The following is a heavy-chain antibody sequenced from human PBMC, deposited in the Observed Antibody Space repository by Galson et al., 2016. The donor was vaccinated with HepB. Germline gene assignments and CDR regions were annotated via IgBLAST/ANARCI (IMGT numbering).Heavy chain of an antibody. CDR1: GFSFSSYW. CDR2: INGDGSST. J-gene: IGHJ4*02. D-gene: IGHD5-18*01. V-gene: IGHV3-74*01. CDR3: ARRDIPMANDY. Sequence: SLRLSCAASGFSFSSYWTHWVRQAPGKGLVWVSRINGDGSSTSYADYVKGRFTISRDNAKNALYLQMNSLRAEDTAVYFCARRDIPMANDYWGQGVLVTVSS.